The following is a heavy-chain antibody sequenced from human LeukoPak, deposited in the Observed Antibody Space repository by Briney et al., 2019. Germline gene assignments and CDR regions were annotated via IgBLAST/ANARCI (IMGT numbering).Heavy chain of an antibody. J-gene: IGHJ4*02. D-gene: IGHD6-19*01. CDR2: INPNSGGT. CDR3: ARGLHTQQWLVKAGWYFDY. Sequence: ASVKVSCTASGYTFTGYYMHWVRQAPGQGLEWMGWINPNSGGTNYAQKFQGRVTMTRDTSISTAYMELSRLRSDDTAVYYGARGLHTQQWLVKAGWYFDYWGQGTLVTVSS. V-gene: IGHV1-2*02. CDR1: GYTFTGYY.